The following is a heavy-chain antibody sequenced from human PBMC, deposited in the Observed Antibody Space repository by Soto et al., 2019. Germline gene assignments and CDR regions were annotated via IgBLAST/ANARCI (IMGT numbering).Heavy chain of an antibody. V-gene: IGHV1-3*01. J-gene: IGHJ4*02. CDR2: INAGNGNT. Sequence: QVQLVQSGAEVKKPGASVKVSCKASGYTFTSYAMHWVRQAPGQRLEWMGWINAGNGNTKYSQKFQGRVTITRDTSASTAYREPSRLRSEATAVYYCARNLAGGGSCFDYWGQGTLVTVSS. D-gene: IGHD3-16*01. CDR3: ARNLAGGGSCFDY. CDR1: GYTFTSYA.